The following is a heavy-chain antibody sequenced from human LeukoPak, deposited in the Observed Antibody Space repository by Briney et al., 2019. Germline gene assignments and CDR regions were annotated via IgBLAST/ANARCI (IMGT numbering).Heavy chain of an antibody. D-gene: IGHD1-7*01. J-gene: IGHJ5*02. CDR2: IYTSGST. CDR3: ARGPLGGTTNGWFDP. Sequence: SQTLSLTCTVSGGSISSGSYYWSWIRQPAGKGLECIGRIYTSGSTNYNPSLKSRVTISVDTSKKQFSRKLSSVTAADTAVYYCARGPLGGTTNGWFDPWGQGTLVTVSS. V-gene: IGHV4-61*02. CDR1: GGSISSGSYY.